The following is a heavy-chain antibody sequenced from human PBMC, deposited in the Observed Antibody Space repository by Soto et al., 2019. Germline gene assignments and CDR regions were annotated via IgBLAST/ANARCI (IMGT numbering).Heavy chain of an antibody. V-gene: IGHV3-15*01. Sequence: EVHLVQSGGDLVKPGGSLRLSCAASDFTFGDTPMNWVRQAPGKGLEWVGRLRSKSDGGATDFAAAVRGRFTISREASTNTFNLQMDALKIEETAVYYCIASRNPRGAQPFDYWGQGTLVTVSS. CDR2: LRSKSDGGAT. CDR1: DFTFGDTP. CDR3: IASRNPRGAQPFDY. J-gene: IGHJ4*01. D-gene: IGHD1-1*01.